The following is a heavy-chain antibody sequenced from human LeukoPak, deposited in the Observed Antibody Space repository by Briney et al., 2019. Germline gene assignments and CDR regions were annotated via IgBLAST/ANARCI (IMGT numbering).Heavy chain of an antibody. D-gene: IGHD2-21*02. CDR1: GFIFSDYW. Sequence: PGGSLRLSCAASGFIFSDYWMSWVRQAPGKGLEWVANIKEDGSEKYYVDSVKGRFTISRDNAQNSMYLQMNSLRVEDTAVYYCTSWGDTTAEYFQRWGQGTLFTVSS. CDR3: TSWGDTTAEYFQR. J-gene: IGHJ1*01. V-gene: IGHV3-7*01. CDR2: IKEDGSEK.